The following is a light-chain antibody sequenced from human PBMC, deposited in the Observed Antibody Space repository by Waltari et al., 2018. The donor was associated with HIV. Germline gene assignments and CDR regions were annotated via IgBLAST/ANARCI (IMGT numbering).Light chain of an antibody. Sequence: QSALTQEASVHGALGHSITIPSNGASGNLRKDNLVSWYQQHPGKAPTLLIYEVTKRPSGISSRFSGSKSDTTASLTISGLQAEDEADYFCCSYAGTQNFFLFGSGT. J-gene: IGLJ1*01. CDR3: CSYAGTQNFFL. V-gene: IGLV2-23*02. CDR2: EVT. CDR1: SGNLRKDNL.